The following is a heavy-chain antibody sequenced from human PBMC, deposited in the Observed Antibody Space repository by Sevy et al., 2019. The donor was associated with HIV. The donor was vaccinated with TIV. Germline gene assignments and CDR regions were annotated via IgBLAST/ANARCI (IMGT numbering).Heavy chain of an antibody. CDR1: GFNFSHYG. D-gene: IGHD3-9*01. V-gene: IGHV3-33*01. CDR2: IWYDGINK. Sequence: GGSLRLSCVTSGFNFSHYGIHWVRQSPGKGMEWVAIIWYDGINKFYADSMKGRFTISRDNSKNTLYLQMNSLRAEETAVYYCASDWTYYDTSSGYRYYGMDVWGPGTTVTVSS. CDR3: ASDWTYYDTSSGYRYYGMDV. J-gene: IGHJ6*02.